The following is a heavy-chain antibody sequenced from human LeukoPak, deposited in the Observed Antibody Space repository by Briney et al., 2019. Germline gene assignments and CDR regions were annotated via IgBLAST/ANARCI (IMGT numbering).Heavy chain of an antibody. CDR3: ARGWYYYGSGSKSGHNWFDP. V-gene: IGHV4-38-2*02. D-gene: IGHD3-10*01. CDR2: IYHSGST. Sequence: PSETLSLTCTVSGYSISSGYYWGWIRQPPGKGLEWIGSIYHSGSTYYNPSLKSRVTISVDTSKNQFSLKLSSVTAADTAVYYCARGWYYYGSGSKSGHNWFDPWGQGTLVTVSS. J-gene: IGHJ5*02. CDR1: GYSISSGYY.